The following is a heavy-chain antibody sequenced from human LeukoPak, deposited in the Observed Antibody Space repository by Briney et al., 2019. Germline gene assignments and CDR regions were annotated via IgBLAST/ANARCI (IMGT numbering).Heavy chain of an antibody. CDR3: ATGTNGLYGSNRFQGYFDD. J-gene: IGHJ4*02. CDR2: ITPTYGLV. Sequence: GASVKVSCKASGGTFSKYAISWVRQAPGQGLEWMGGITPTYGLVHYAQKFQGRVTLTTDTSTGTADLEMNSLTFEDTVVYYCATGTNGLYGSNRFQGYFDDWGQGTLVTVLS. D-gene: IGHD6-13*01. V-gene: IGHV1-69*17. CDR1: GGTFSKYA.